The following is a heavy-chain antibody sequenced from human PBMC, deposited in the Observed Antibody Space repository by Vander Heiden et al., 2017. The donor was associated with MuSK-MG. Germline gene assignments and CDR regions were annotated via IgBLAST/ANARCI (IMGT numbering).Heavy chain of an antibody. J-gene: IGHJ4*02. D-gene: IGHD3-10*01. V-gene: IGHV4-39*01. CDR2: IDYSGTT. CDR3: ARHSHSGSFSD. Sequence: QLQLQESGPGLVKPSETLSLTCTVSGGSISSSSGYYWDWIRQPPGKGLEWIGSIDYSGTTYYKSSLKSRVTISVDTSKNQFSLKLSSVTAADTVVYYCARHSHSGSFSDWGQGTLVTVSS. CDR1: GGSISSSSGYY.